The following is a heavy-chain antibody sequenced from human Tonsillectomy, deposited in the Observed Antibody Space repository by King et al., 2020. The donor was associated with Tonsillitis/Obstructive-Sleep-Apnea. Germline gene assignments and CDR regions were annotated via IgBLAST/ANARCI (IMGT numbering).Heavy chain of an antibody. CDR3: ARLWGGSYSWLGYFDL. J-gene: IGHJ2*01. Sequence: QLQESGPGLVKPSETLSLTCTVSGGSISSSSYYWGWIRQPPGKGLEWIGSIYYSGSTYYNPSLKSRVTISVDTSKNQFSLKLSSVTAADTAVYYCARLWGGSYSWLGYFDLWGRGTLVTVSS. V-gene: IGHV4-39*01. CDR2: IYYSGST. D-gene: IGHD1-26*01. CDR1: GGSISSSSYY.